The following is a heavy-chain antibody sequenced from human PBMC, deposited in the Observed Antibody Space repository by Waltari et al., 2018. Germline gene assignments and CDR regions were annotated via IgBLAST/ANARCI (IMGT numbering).Heavy chain of an antibody. CDR2: IKQDGSEK. CDR3: ARANYYDSSGYPLRAFDI. J-gene: IGHJ3*02. CDR1: GFTFSSYW. V-gene: IGHV3-7*01. D-gene: IGHD3-22*01. Sequence: EVQLVESGGGLVQPGGSLRLSCAASGFTFSSYWMSWVRQAPGKGLEWVANIKQDGSEKYYVDSVKGRFTISRDNAKNSRYLQMNSLRAEDTAVYYCARANYYDSSGYPLRAFDIWGQGTMVTVSS.